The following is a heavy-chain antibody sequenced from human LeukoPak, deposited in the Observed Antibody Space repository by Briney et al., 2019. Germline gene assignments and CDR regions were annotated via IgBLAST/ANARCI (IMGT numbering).Heavy chain of an antibody. CDR1: GYTFTSYY. CDR3: ARGVGIQLWLIQRTRTPRLNFDY. Sequence: ASVKVSCKASGYTFTSYYMHWVRQAPGQGLEWMGIINPSGGSTSYAQKFQGRVTMTRDTSTSTVYMELSSLRSEDTAVYYCARGVGIQLWLIQRTRTPRLNFDYWGQGTLVTVSS. V-gene: IGHV1-46*01. J-gene: IGHJ4*02. CDR2: INPSGGST. D-gene: IGHD5-18*01.